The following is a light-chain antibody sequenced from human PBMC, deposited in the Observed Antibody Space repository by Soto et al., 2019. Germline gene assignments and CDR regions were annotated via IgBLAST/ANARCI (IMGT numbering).Light chain of an antibody. CDR2: DVS. V-gene: IGLV2-11*01. CDR3: CSYAGSYTRV. CDR1: SSDVGAYDY. Sequence: QSALTQPPSASGSPGQSVTISCTGTSSDVGAYDYVSWYQQHPGKAPKLMIYDVSKRPSGVPDRFSGSKSGNTASLTISGLQAEDEADYYCCSYAGSYTRVFGGGTKVTVL. J-gene: IGLJ3*02.